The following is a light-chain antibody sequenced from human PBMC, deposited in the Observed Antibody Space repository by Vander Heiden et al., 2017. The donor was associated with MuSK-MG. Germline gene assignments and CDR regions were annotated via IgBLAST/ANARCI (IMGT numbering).Light chain of an antibody. CDR1: QSVLYSSNNKNY. Sequence: VMSLSLGIPAGSLGERATINCKSSQSVLYSSNNKNYLAWYQQKPGQPPKLLIYWASTRESGVPDRFSGSGSGTDFTLTISSLQAEDVAVYYCQQYYSTPYTFGQGTKLEIK. V-gene: IGKV4-1*01. CDR3: QQYYSTPYT. J-gene: IGKJ2*01. CDR2: WAS.